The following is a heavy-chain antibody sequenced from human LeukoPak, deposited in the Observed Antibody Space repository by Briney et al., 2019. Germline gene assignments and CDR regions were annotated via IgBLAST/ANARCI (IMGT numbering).Heavy chain of an antibody. CDR1: GGTFSSYA. Sequence: ASVKVSCKASGGTFSSYAISWVRQAPGQGLEWMGWINPNSGGTNYAQKFQGRVTMTRDTSISTAYMELSRLRSDDTAVYYCARYYYDSSGYYSEVDYWGQGTLVTVSS. D-gene: IGHD3-22*01. CDR3: ARYYYDSSGYYSEVDY. CDR2: INPNSGGT. V-gene: IGHV1-2*02. J-gene: IGHJ4*02.